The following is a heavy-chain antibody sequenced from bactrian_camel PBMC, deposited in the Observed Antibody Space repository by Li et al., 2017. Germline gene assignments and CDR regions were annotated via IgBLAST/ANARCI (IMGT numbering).Heavy chain of an antibody. CDR2: IYPLSGST. D-gene: IGHD2*01. Sequence: QLVESGGGSVQAGGSLRLSCTASTYGRNCMGWFRQGSGEEREGLASIYPLSGSTYHADSVKGRFTISRDNAKRTVYLQMNSLKPEDAAMYYCAAVRRGSGYRSCRPGDAPFSYYGQGTQVTVS. V-gene: IGHV3-2*01. J-gene: IGHJ4*01. CDR1: TYGRNC.